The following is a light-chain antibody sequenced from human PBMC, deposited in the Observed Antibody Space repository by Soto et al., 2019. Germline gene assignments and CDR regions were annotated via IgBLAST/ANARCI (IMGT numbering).Light chain of an antibody. V-gene: IGKV1-5*01. J-gene: IGKJ1*01. CDR2: DAS. CDR3: QQYDNYKT. CDR1: QSISSW. Sequence: QVTLSSAALSAPAGDRVTITCRASQSISSWLAWYQHKPGKAPKLLIYDASNLDSGVPSRFSGSGSGTEFSLTISNLQPDDSPTYSSQQYDNYKTSGQGAMEDIK.